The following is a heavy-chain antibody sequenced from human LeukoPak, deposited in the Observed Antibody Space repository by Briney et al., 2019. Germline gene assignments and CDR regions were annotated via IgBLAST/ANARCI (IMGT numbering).Heavy chain of an antibody. D-gene: IGHD3-10*01. V-gene: IGHV3-30*02. J-gene: IGHJ4*02. CDR3: ARLGMIRGVPADY. Sequence: GGSLRLSCAASGFIFSSYGMHWVRQAPGKGLEWVAFIRYDGRNKYYADSVKGRFTISRDNSKNTLYLQMNSLRAEDTAVYYCARLGMIRGVPADYWGQGTLVTVSS. CDR1: GFIFSSYG. CDR2: IRYDGRNK.